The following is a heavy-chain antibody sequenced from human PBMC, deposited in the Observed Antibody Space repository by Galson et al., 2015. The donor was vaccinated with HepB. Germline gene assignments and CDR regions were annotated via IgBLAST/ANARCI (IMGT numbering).Heavy chain of an antibody. Sequence: QVQLQESGPGLVKPSQTLSLTCAVSGDSINSGTYYWNWIRQPAGKGLEWIGRIYATGSTNYNSTLRGRVTISADTSKSHFSLKLSSVTAADTAVYYCASSKLGVFFDSWGQGLLVTVSS. J-gene: IGHJ4*02. CDR3: ASSKLGVFFDS. V-gene: IGHV4-61*02. D-gene: IGHD7-27*01. CDR2: IYATGST. CDR1: GDSINSGTYY.